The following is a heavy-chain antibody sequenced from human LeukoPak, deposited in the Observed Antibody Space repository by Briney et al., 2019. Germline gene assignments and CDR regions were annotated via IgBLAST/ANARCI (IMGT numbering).Heavy chain of an antibody. CDR3: AKAAYCTSTSCHFSGYAQRPLDS. CDR2: ISNDGSSK. CDR1: GFTFNTYG. D-gene: IGHD2-2*01. V-gene: IGHV3-30*18. Sequence: GVSLRLSCVASGFTFNTYGMLWVRQAPGKGLEWVAGISNDGSSKDYADSVKDRFTISRDNSKNTMYLQMNSLRAEDTAVYYCAKAAYCTSTSCHFSGYAQRPLDSWGQGTLLTVSS. J-gene: IGHJ4*02.